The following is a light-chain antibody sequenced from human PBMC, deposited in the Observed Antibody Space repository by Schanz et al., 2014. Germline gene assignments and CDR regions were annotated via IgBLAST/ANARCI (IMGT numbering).Light chain of an antibody. CDR1: SGDVGSYDR. CDR2: EVK. Sequence: QSALTQPPAVSGSPGQSVTISCTGTSGDVGSYDRVSWYQQPPGTAPKLMIYEVKNRPSGVPDRFSGSKSGNTASLTISGLQAEDEADYYCSSYTSSSTWVFGGGTKLTVL. CDR3: SSYTSSSTWV. V-gene: IGLV2-18*02. J-gene: IGLJ3*02.